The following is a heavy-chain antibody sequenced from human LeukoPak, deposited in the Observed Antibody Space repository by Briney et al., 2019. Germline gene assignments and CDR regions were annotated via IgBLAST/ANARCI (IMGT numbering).Heavy chain of an antibody. CDR3: ARDRVGVADY. Sequence: SETLSLTCTVSGGFISGFYWSWIRQPPGKGLEWIGYIYYSGSTNYNSSLKSRVTISVDTSKNQFSLKLTSVTAADTAVYYCARDRVGVADYWGQGTLVTVSS. D-gene: IGHD3-3*01. J-gene: IGHJ4*02. V-gene: IGHV4-59*01. CDR2: IYYSGST. CDR1: GGFISGFY.